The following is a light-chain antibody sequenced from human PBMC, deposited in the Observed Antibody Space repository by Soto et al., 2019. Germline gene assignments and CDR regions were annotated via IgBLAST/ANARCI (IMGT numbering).Light chain of an antibody. V-gene: IGLV1-40*01. CDR1: RSNIGAGYD. J-gene: IGLJ2*01. CDR3: QSYDSSLSGFVV. CDR2: DNS. Sequence: QSVLTQPPSVSGAPGQRVTISCTGSRSNIGAGYDVHWYQQLPGTAPKLLIYDNSNRPSGVPDRFSDSKSGTSASLAITGLQAEDEADYYCQSYDSSLSGFVVFGGGTKVTVL.